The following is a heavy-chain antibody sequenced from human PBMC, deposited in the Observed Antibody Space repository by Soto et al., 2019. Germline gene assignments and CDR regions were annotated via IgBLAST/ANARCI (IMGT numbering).Heavy chain of an antibody. D-gene: IGHD1-1*01. J-gene: IGHJ2*01. Sequence: EVQLVESGGGLVQPGGSLRLSCAASGFTFSGYWMHWVRQAPGKGLVWVSRINSDGSTTSYADSVRGRFTISRDNAKNTLYLKMNRLRAEDTAVYYCARVRTGNWYFDLWGRGALVTVSS. CDR3: ARVRTGNWYFDL. CDR2: INSDGSTT. V-gene: IGHV3-74*01. CDR1: GFTFSGYW.